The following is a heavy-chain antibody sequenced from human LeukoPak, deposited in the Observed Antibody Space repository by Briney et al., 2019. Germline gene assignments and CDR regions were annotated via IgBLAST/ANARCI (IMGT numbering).Heavy chain of an antibody. CDR2: IYYSGST. J-gene: IGHJ4*02. Sequence: AETLSLTCTVSGGSISSYYWSWIRQPPGKGLEWIGYIYYSGSTNYNPSLKSRVTISVDTSKNQFSLKLSSVTAAHTAVYYCGRYSYGYLYFDYWGQGTLVTVSS. D-gene: IGHD5-18*01. CDR3: GRYSYGYLYFDY. V-gene: IGHV4-59*01. CDR1: GGSISSYY.